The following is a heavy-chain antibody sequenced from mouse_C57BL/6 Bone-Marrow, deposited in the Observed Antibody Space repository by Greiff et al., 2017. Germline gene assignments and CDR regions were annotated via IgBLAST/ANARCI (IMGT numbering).Heavy chain of an antibody. CDR3: ARTGWLSIAY. D-gene: IGHD2-3*01. CDR1: GYTFTSYW. CDR2: IDPSDSYT. J-gene: IGHJ3*01. Sequence: QVQLQQPGAELVRPGTSVKLSCKASGYTFTSYWLHWVKQRPGQGLEWIGVIDPSDSYTNYNQKFKGKATLTVDTSSRTAYMQLSSLTSEDSAVYYCARTGWLSIAYWGQGTLVTVSA. V-gene: IGHV1-59*01.